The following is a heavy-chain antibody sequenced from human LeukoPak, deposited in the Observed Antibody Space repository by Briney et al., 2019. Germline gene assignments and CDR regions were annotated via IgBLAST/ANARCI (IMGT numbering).Heavy chain of an antibody. Sequence: RPGGSLRLSCAASGFPFSVSWMHWFRHVPGKGLMWVSRITTDETTTYADSVRGRFSISRDNAKNSLYLQMHNLRAEDTAVYYCAKNGEEFDYWGQGTLVTVSS. D-gene: IGHD4-17*01. CDR3: AKNGEEFDY. CDR2: ITTDETT. CDR1: GFPFSVSW. J-gene: IGHJ4*02. V-gene: IGHV3-74*01.